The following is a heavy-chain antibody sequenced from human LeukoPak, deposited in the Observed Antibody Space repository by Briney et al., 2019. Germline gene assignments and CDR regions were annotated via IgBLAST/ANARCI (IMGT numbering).Heavy chain of an antibody. CDR2: ISSSSTYI. CDR3: AKRNYFGAGTYSFDF. J-gene: IGHJ4*02. CDR1: GFTFSSYS. V-gene: IGHV3-21*04. Sequence: PGGSLRLSCAASGFTFSSYSVNWVRQAPGKGLEWVSSISSSSTYIYYAGSVKGRFTISRDNSKNTLYLQMNSLRAEDTAVYYCAKRNYFGAGTYSFDFWGQGTLVTVSS. D-gene: IGHD3-10*01.